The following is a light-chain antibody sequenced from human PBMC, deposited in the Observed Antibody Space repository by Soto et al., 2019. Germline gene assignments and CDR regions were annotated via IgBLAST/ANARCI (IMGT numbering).Light chain of an antibody. CDR3: CSYAGSSTYV. V-gene: IGLV2-23*01. Sequence: QSVLTQPASVSGSPGQSITISCTGTSSDVGSYNLVSWYQQHPGKAPKLMIYEGSKRPSGVSNRFSGSKSGNTASLTISGLQAEDEADYYCCSYAGSSTYVLGTVNKVTVX. CDR2: EGS. J-gene: IGLJ1*01. CDR1: SSDVGSYNL.